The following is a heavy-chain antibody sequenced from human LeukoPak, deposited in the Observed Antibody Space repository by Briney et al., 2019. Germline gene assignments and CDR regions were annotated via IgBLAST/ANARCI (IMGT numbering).Heavy chain of an antibody. CDR2: IKQDGSEK. CDR1: GFTVSGNY. D-gene: IGHD3-16*02. V-gene: IGHV3-7*05. J-gene: IGHJ4*02. CDR3: ARAVDDYVWGSYRPPGH. Sequence: GGSLRLSCAASGFTVSGNYMSWVRQAPGKGLEWVANIKQDGSEKYHVDSVKGRFTISRDNAKNSLYLQMNSLRVEDTAVYYCARAVDDYVWGSYRPPGHWGQGTLVTVSS.